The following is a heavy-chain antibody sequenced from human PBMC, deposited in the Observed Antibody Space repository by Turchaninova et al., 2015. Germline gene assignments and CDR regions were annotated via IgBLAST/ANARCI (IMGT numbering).Heavy chain of an antibody. J-gene: IGHJ4*02. CDR1: GFSLSNARTA. D-gene: IGHD1-20*01. V-gene: IGHV2-26*01. Sequence: QVTLKESGPVLVKPTETLTLTCTVSGFSLSNARTAVSWIRQPPGKALEWIAHIFSKDEKSYRTSLKNSLTNSKDTSKSQVVLTMTNMDPVDTATYYCARSYNWNGLDYWGQGTLVTVSS. CDR3: ARSYNWNGLDY. CDR2: IFSKDEK.